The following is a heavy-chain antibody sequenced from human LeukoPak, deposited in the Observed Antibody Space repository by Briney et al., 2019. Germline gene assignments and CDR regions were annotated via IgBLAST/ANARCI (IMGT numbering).Heavy chain of an antibody. CDR1: GGSISSYY. Sequence: SETLSLTCTVSGGSISSYYWSWIRQPPGKGLEWIGYIYYSGSTNYNPSLKSRVTISVDTSKNQFSLKLSSVTAADTAVYYCARGSMGDIVVVPAASQYIRSFDYWGQGTLVTVSS. J-gene: IGHJ4*02. CDR2: IYYSGST. CDR3: ARGSMGDIVVVPAASQYIRSFDY. D-gene: IGHD2-2*01. V-gene: IGHV4-59*12.